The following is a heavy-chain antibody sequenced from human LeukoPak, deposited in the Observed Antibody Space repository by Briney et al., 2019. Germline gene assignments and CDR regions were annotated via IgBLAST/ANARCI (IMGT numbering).Heavy chain of an antibody. J-gene: IGHJ4*02. D-gene: IGHD6-13*01. CDR2: ISGSGGST. CDR3: AKDPSWSGYFDY. Sequence: GGSLRLSCAASGFTFSSYGMSWVRQAPGKGLEWVSAISGSGGSTYYADSVKGRFTISRDNSKNTQYLQMNSQRAEDTAVYYCAKDPSWSGYFDYWGQGTLVTVSS. CDR1: GFTFSSYG. V-gene: IGHV3-23*01.